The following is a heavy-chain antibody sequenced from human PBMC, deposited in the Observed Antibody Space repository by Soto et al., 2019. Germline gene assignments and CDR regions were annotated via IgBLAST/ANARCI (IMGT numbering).Heavy chain of an antibody. CDR3: VRDMQLWRLDS. D-gene: IGHD2-21*01. J-gene: IGHJ4*02. CDR2: INTDGSVA. CDR1: GHTFKSYW. V-gene: IGHV3-74*03. Sequence: GGSLRLSCAASGHTFKSYWMHWVRQAPGKGLVWVSRINTDGSVAMYVYSVKGRFTISRDNAKNTLYLHTNSLRAEVTAVYYCVRDMQLWRLDSWGQGTPVTVSS.